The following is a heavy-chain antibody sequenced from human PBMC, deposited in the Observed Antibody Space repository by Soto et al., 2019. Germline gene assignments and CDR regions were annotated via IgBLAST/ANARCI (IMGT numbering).Heavy chain of an antibody. J-gene: IGHJ4*02. CDR2: IYEGATT. CDR1: GASISRTGFH. Sequence: QLQLQESGPGLVKPSETLSLTCAVSGASISRTGFHWGWIRQPPGQGLEWIGSIYEGATTFYNSSFKSRVTMSANASKNHFSLHQRSVTAADTAVYYYARRGAGHTFDYWGQGTLVTVSS. CDR3: ARRGAGHTFDY. V-gene: IGHV4-39*01.